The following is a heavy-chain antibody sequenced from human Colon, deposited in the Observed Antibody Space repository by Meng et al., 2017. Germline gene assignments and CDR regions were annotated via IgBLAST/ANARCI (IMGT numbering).Heavy chain of an antibody. CDR2: ISNGRKT. V-gene: IGHV4-4*02. D-gene: IGHD7-27*01. CDR3: ARERMSELGLLDY. CDR1: GDSIRNSKW. J-gene: IGHJ4*02. Sequence: GAEQVKRSVVRSLASAVAGDSIRNSKWWMGHRQAPGKGLAGIVRISNGRKTSYSPLMRSRVTISLDKSSNLFTLTLSLVTAADTAIYFCARERMSELGLLDYWGQGALVTVSS.